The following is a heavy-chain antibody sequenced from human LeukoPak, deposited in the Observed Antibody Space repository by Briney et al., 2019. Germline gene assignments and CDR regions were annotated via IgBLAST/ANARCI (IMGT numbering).Heavy chain of an antibody. D-gene: IGHD4-23*01. Sequence: PGGSLRLSCAASGLTFSNYAMSWVRQAPGKGLEWVANIKQDGSEKYYVDSVKGRFTISRDNARNSLYLQMNSLRAEDTAVYYCASLYDYGGNSDFDYWGQGTLVAVSS. CDR2: IKQDGSEK. CDR3: ASLYDYGGNSDFDY. J-gene: IGHJ4*02. CDR1: GLTFSNYA. V-gene: IGHV3-7*01.